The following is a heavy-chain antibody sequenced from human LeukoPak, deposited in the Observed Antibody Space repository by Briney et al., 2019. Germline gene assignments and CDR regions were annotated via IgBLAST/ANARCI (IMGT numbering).Heavy chain of an antibody. CDR1: GFTFSRYA. Sequence: GSLRLSCAASGFTFSRYAMSWVRQAPGKELEWVSAITDSGGDTFHADSVKGRLTISRDNSKNALYLQMNSLRVEDTAVYYCVKGSSSSRPYYFDYWGQGTLVTVSS. J-gene: IGHJ4*02. CDR3: VKGSSSSRPYYFDY. V-gene: IGHV3-23*01. D-gene: IGHD6-6*01. CDR2: ITDSGGDT.